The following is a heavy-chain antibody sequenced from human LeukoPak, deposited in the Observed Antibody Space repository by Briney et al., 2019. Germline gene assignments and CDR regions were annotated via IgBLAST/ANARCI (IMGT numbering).Heavy chain of an antibody. CDR3: ARDSSGPSTSPYFDY. CDR1: GYTFTNYD. CDR2: MNPNSGNT. D-gene: IGHD6-19*01. Sequence: ASVKVSCKASGYTFTNYDINWVRQAPGQGLEWMGWMNPNSGNTGYAQKFQGRVTMTRNTSISTAYMELSSLRSEDTAVYYCARDSSGPSTSPYFDYWGQGTLVTVSS. J-gene: IGHJ4*02. V-gene: IGHV1-8*01.